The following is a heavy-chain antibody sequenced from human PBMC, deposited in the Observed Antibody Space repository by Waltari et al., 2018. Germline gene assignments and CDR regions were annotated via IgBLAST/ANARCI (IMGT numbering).Heavy chain of an antibody. CDR1: GFNFSSYS. D-gene: IGHD6-13*01. J-gene: IGHJ4*02. Sequence: EVQLVESGGGLVKPGGSLRLSCAASGFNFSSYSMNWVRQAPGKGLEWVSSISSSSSYIYYADSVKGRFTISRDNAKNSLYLQMNSLRAEDTAVYYCARSGSSSLPDYWGQGTLVTVSS. CDR2: ISSSSSYI. CDR3: ARSGSSSLPDY. V-gene: IGHV3-21*01.